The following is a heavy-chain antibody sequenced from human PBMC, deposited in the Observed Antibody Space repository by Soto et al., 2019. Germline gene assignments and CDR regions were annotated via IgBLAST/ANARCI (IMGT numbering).Heavy chain of an antibody. V-gene: IGHV1-69*13. Sequence: SVKVSCKASGYTFTGYYMHWVRQAPGQGLEWMGGIIPIFGTANYAQKFQGRVTITADESTSTAYMELSSLRSEDTAVYYCARFWRCSSTSCYKLSYYYYGMDVWGQGTTVTVSS. CDR2: IIPIFGTA. CDR1: GYTFTGYY. J-gene: IGHJ6*02. D-gene: IGHD2-2*02. CDR3: ARFWRCSSTSCYKLSYYYYGMDV.